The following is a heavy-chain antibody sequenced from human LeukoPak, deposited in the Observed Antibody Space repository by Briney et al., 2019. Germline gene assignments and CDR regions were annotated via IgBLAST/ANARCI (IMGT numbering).Heavy chain of an antibody. Sequence: GGSLRLSCAASGFTFSSYEMNWVRQAPGKGLEWVSSISSSSYIYYADSVKGRFTISRDNAKNSLYLQMNSLRAEDTAVYYCARDGLGIAAAGTFYYYYMDVWGKGTTVTISS. V-gene: IGHV3-21*01. CDR3: ARDGLGIAAAGTFYYYYMDV. J-gene: IGHJ6*03. D-gene: IGHD6-13*01. CDR2: ISSSSYI. CDR1: GFTFSSYE.